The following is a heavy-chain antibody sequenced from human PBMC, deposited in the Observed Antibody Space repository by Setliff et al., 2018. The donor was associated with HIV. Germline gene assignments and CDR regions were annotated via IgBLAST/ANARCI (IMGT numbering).Heavy chain of an antibody. CDR2: INAGNGNT. D-gene: IGHD2-21*02. V-gene: IGHV1-3*01. J-gene: IGHJ6*04. Sequence: GASVKVSCKASGYTFSYAMHWVRQAPGKRLEWMGWINAGNGNTKYSQKFQVRVTITRDTSASTAYMNLSSLRSEDTAVYYCASIDCGGDCYSYYYYGMDVWGKVTMVTVSS. CDR3: ASIDCGGDCYSYYYYGMDV. CDR1: GYTFSYA.